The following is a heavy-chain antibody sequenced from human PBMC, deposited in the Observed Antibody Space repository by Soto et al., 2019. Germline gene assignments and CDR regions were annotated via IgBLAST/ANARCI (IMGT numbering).Heavy chain of an antibody. J-gene: IGHJ5*02. D-gene: IGHD3-10*01. V-gene: IGHV1-69*08. CDR3: ARDLSPAGGSGSYYSNWFDP. CDR2: IIPILGIA. Sequence: QVQLVQSGAEVKKPGSSVKVSCKASGGTFSSYTISWVRQAPGQGLEWMGRIIPILGIANYAQKFQGRVTITADKSTSTAYMELSSLRSEDTAVYYCARDLSPAGGSGSYYSNWFDPCGQGTLVTVSS. CDR1: GGTFSSYT.